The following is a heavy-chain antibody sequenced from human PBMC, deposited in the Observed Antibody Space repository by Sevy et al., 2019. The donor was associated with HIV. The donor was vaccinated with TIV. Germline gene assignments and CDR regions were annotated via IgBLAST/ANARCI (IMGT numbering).Heavy chain of an antibody. CDR2: TRNKANSYTT. J-gene: IGHJ6*02. V-gene: IGHV3-72*01. CDR1: GFTFSDHY. Sequence: GWSLRLSCAASGFTFSDHYMDWVRQAPGKGLEWVGRTRNKANSYTTKYAASVKGRFTISRDDSKNSLYLQMNSLKTEDTAVYYCARASRRDYYYGMDVWGQGTTVTVSS. CDR3: ARASRRDYYYGMDV.